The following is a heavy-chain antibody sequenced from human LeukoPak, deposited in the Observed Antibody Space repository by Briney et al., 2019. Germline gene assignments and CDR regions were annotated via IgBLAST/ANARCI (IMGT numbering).Heavy chain of an antibody. J-gene: IGHJ4*02. CDR3: ARVIRYFDWLLDYYFDY. Sequence: SETLSLTCAVSGYSISSGYYWGWIRQPPGKGLEWIRSIYHSGSTYYNPSLKSRVTISVDTSKNQFSLKLSSVTAADTAVYYCARVIRYFDWLLDYYFDYWGQGTLVTVSS. V-gene: IGHV4-38-2*01. CDR1: GYSISSGYY. D-gene: IGHD3-9*01. CDR2: IYHSGST.